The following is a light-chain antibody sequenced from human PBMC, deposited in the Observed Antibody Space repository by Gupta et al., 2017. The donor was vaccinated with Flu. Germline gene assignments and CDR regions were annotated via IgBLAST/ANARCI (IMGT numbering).Light chain of an antibody. CDR3: LQRSNWPLYS. V-gene: IGKV3-11*01. CDR2: EAS. Sequence: ERATLSCRASQSVSTYLAWYQQKTGQAPRLLIYEASNRATGIPARFSGSGSGTDFTLTISSLEPEDFAVYYCLQRSNWPLYSFGQGTKLEIK. J-gene: IGKJ2*01. CDR1: QSVSTY.